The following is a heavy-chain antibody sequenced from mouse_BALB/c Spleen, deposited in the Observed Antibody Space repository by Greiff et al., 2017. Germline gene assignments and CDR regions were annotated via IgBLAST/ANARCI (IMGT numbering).Heavy chain of an antibody. CDR3: ARGHDYDEDYAMDY. CDR1: GFTFSDYY. J-gene: IGHJ4*01. V-gene: IGHV5-4*02. Sequence: EVMLVESGGGLVKPGGSLKLSCAASGFTFSDYYMYWVRQTPEKRLEWVATISDGGSYTYYPDSVKGRFTISRDNAKNNLYLQMSSLKSEDTAMYYCARGHDYDEDYAMDYWGQGTSVTVSS. CDR2: ISDGGSYT. D-gene: IGHD2-4*01.